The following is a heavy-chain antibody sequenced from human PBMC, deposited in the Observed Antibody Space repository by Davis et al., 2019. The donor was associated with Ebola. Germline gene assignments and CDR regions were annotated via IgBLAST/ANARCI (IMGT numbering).Heavy chain of an antibody. CDR1: GFTFSSYA. V-gene: IGHV3-23*01. CDR2: ISGSGGST. D-gene: IGHD3-10*01. Sequence: PGGSLRLSCAASGFTFSSYAMSWVRQAPGKGLEWVSAISGSGGSTYYADSVKGRFTISRDNAKNSLYLQMNSLRDEDTAIYYCAREWFGETDWGQGTLVTVSS. CDR3: AREWFGETD. J-gene: IGHJ4*02.